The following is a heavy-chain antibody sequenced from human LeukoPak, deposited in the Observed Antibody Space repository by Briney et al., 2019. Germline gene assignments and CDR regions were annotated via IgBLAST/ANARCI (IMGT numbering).Heavy chain of an antibody. Sequence: SVKVSCKASGGIFSSYTISWVRQAPGQGLERMGRIIPLLGIANYAQKFQGRVTITTDESTSTAYMELSSLRSEDTAVYYCAREARDIVAYCGGDCDPPFYYFDYWGQGTLVTVSS. J-gene: IGHJ4*02. V-gene: IGHV1-69*16. D-gene: IGHD2-21*02. CDR3: AREARDIVAYCGGDCDPPFYYFDY. CDR2: IIPLLGIA. CDR1: GGIFSSYT.